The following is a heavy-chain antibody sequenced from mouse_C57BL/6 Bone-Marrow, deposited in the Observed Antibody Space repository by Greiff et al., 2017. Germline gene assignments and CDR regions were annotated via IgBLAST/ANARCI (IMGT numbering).Heavy chain of an antibody. CDR2: IHPNSGST. V-gene: IGHV1-64*01. D-gene: IGHD1-2*01. CDR1: GYTFTSYW. Sequence: QVQLQQPGAELVKPGASVKLSCKASGYTFTSYWMHWVKQRPGQGLEWIGMIHPNSGSTNYNEKFKSKATLTVDKSSSTAYMQLSSLTSEDSAVYYCARKGYYGPGVYLDYWGQGTTLTVSS. CDR3: ARKGYYGPGVYLDY. J-gene: IGHJ2*01.